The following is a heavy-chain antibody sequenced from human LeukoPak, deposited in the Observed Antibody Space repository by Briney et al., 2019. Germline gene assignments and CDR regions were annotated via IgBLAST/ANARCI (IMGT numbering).Heavy chain of an antibody. CDR2: INHSGST. CDR1: GGSFSGYY. CDR3: ARGRYYYGSGSYMGYYYYMDV. Sequence: SETLSLTCAVYGGSFSGYYWSWIRQPPGKGLEWIGEINHSGSTNYNPSLKNRVTISVDTSKNQFSLKLSSVTAADTAVYYCARGRYYYGSGSYMGYYYYMDVWGKGTTVTVSS. J-gene: IGHJ6*03. D-gene: IGHD3-10*01. V-gene: IGHV4-34*01.